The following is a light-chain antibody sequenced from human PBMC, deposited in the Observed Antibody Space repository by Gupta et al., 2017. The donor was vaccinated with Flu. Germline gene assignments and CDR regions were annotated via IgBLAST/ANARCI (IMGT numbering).Light chain of an antibody. V-gene: IGLV2-14*01. Sequence: SGSPGQSITISCTGTSSDVGGYNYVSWYQQHPGKAPKLMIFEVSNRPSGFSNRFSGSKSGNTASLTISGLQAEDEADYYCRPGVFGGGTKLTVL. J-gene: IGLJ3*02. CDR1: SSDVGGYNY. CDR2: EVS. CDR3: RPGV.